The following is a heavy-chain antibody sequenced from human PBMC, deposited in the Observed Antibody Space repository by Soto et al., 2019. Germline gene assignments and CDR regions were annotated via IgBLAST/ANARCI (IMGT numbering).Heavy chain of an antibody. V-gene: IGHV3-23*01. CDR3: AKELRDDYNLAYFDF. CDR2: ISDSGNT. J-gene: IGHJ4*02. D-gene: IGHD4-4*01. Sequence: EVQLLESGGGLVQPGGSLRLSCAASGFSFSSYGMSWVRQAPGKGLEWVSGISDSGNTYYRDAVKGRFTISRDNSKNTLYLQMNSLRGEDTALYYCAKELRDDYNLAYFDFWGQGTLVTVSS. CDR1: GFSFSSYG.